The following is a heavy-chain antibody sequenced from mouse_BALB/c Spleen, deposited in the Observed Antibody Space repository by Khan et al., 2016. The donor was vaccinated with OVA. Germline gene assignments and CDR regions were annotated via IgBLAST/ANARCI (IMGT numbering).Heavy chain of an antibody. CDR3: ASHLTGAFAY. Sequence: EVQLKESGGDLVKPGGSLKLSCAASGFSFSSYSMSWVRQTPDKRLEWVATISSGGDYTYYPDIVQGRFTISRDNAKKTLYLQMSSLKSEDTAIYYCASHLTGAFAYWGQGTLVTVAA. J-gene: IGHJ3*01. V-gene: IGHV5-6*01. CDR2: ISSGGDYT. CDR1: GFSFSSYS. D-gene: IGHD4-1*01.